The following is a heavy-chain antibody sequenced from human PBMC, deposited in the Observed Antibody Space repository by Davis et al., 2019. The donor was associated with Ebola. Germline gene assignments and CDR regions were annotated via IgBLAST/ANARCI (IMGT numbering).Heavy chain of an antibody. D-gene: IGHD6-19*01. CDR3: ARDSSGWYYFDY. Sequence: AASVKVSCKASGYTFSNYAMHWVRQAPGQSLEWMGWINAGTGQTKYSQRFQGRLFITRDTSANMASMELSRLRSEDTAVYYCARDSSGWYYFDYWGQGTLVTVSS. CDR1: GYTFSNYA. V-gene: IGHV1-3*01. CDR2: INAGTGQT. J-gene: IGHJ4*02.